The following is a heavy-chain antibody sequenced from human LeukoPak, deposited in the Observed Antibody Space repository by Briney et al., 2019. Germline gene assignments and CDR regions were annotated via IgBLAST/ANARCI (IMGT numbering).Heavy chain of an antibody. CDR3: ARDYSGWYVFDY. CDR2: ISWDGNIQ. CDR1: GFTFRSHA. J-gene: IGHJ4*02. Sequence: GGSLRLSCAASGFTFRSHAIHWVRQAPGKGLEWVAFISWDGNIQYYAESVKGRFTLSRDNSKNTVYLQMNSLRFEDTAVYHCARDYSGWYVFDYRGQGTLVAVSP. V-gene: IGHV3-30-3*01. D-gene: IGHD6-19*01.